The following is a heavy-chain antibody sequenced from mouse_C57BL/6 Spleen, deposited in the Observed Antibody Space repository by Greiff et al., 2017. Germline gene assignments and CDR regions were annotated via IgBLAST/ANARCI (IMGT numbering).Heavy chain of an antibody. CDR2: ISYDGSN. CDR1: GYSITSGYY. V-gene: IGHV3-6*01. Sequence: ESGPGLVKPSQSLSLTCSVTGYSITSGYYWNWIRQFPGNKLEWMGYISYDGSNNYNPSLKNRISITRDTSKNQFFLKLNSVTTEDTATYYCARGAIYYDYEGWYFDVWGTGTTVTVSS. J-gene: IGHJ1*03. D-gene: IGHD2-4*01. CDR3: ARGAIYYDYEGWYFDV.